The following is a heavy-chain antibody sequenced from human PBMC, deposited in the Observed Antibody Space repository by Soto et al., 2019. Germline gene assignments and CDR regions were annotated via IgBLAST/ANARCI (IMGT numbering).Heavy chain of an antibody. V-gene: IGHV4-31*03. CDR2: IYYSGST. J-gene: IGHJ6*03. Sequence: SETLSLTCTVSGGSISSGGYYWSWIRQHPGKGLEWIGYIYYSGSTYYNPSLKSRVTISVDTSKNQFSLKLSSVTAADTAVYYCARVATERRGYYYYMDVWGKGTTVTVSS. CDR3: ARVATERRGYYYYMDV. CDR1: GGSISSGGYY. D-gene: IGHD1-1*01.